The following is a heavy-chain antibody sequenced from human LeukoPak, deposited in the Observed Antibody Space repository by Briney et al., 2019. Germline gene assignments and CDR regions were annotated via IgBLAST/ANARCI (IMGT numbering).Heavy chain of an antibody. CDR3: AKDQTGRYFDWFPPGDY. D-gene: IGHD3-9*01. Sequence: GGSLRLSCAASGFTFSSYAMSWVRQAPGKGLEWVSGISSSGGSTYYADSVKGRFTISRDNSRNTLYLQMNSLRAEDTAVYYCAKDQTGRYFDWFPPGDYWGQGTLVTVSS. CDR1: GFTFSSYA. V-gene: IGHV3-23*01. CDR2: ISSSGGST. J-gene: IGHJ4*02.